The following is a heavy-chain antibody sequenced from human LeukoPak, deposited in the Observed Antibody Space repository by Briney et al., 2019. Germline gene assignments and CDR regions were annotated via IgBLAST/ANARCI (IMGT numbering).Heavy chain of an antibody. D-gene: IGHD3-3*01. J-gene: IGHJ3*02. CDR3: ARAPSGRFLEWLPAPDAFDI. CDR1: GGSISSGGYY. CDR2: IYHSGST. V-gene: IGHV4-30-2*01. Sequence: SQTLSLTCTVSGGSISSGGYYWSWIRQPPGKGLEWIGYIYHSGSTYYNPSLKSRVTISVDRSKNQFSLKLSSVTAADTAVYYCARAPSGRFLEWLPAPDAFDIWGQGTMVTVSS.